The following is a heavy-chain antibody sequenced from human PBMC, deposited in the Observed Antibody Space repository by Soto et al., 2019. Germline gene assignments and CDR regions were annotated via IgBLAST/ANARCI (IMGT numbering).Heavy chain of an antibody. J-gene: IGHJ6*02. D-gene: IGHD6-6*01. V-gene: IGHV1-69*01. CDR1: GGTFSSYA. CDR2: IIPIFGTA. CDR3: ASSAPPAAARAWPDYYYYGMDV. Sequence: QVQLVQSGAEVKKPGSSVKVSCKASGGTFSSYAISWVRQAPGQGLEWMGGIIPIFGTANYAQKFQGRVTITADESTSTAYMELSSLRSEDTAVYYCASSAPPAAARAWPDYYYYGMDVWGQGTTVTVSS.